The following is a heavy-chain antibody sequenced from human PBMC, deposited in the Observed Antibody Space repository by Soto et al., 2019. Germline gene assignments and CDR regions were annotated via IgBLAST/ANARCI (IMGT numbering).Heavy chain of an antibody. Sequence: GESLKISCKGSGYSFTSYWISWVRQMPGKGLEWMGRIDPSDSNTNYSPSFQGHVTIPADKSISTAYLRWSSLKTSDTAMYYCARLSRSGWYPMWFDAWGQGTLVTVSS. V-gene: IGHV5-10-1*01. D-gene: IGHD6-19*01. CDR3: ARLSRSGWYPMWFDA. J-gene: IGHJ5*02. CDR1: GYSFTSYW. CDR2: IDPSDSNT.